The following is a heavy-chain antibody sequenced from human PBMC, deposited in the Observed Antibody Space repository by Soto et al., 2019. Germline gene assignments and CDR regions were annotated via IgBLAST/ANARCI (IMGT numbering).Heavy chain of an antibody. CDR3: ARTSRFDS. CDR2: INHSGST. J-gene: IGHJ4*02. Sequence: SXTLSLTCAVSGGSMSSGGYYWSWVRQPPGKGLEWIGQINHSGSTNYNPSLKSRVTISVDTSKNQFSLKLSSVTAADTAVYYCARTSRFDSWGQGTLVTVSS. D-gene: IGHD6-6*01. V-gene: IGHV4-39*07. CDR1: GGSMSSGGYY.